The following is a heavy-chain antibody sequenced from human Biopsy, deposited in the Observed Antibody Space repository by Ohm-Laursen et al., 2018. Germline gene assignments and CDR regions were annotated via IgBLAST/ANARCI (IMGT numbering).Heavy chain of an antibody. CDR3: ARLSLYNGSYYWGY. D-gene: IGHD1-26*01. V-gene: IGHV4-59*08. CDR1: GGSTSLYY. CDR2: IYYTGNT. Sequence: SDTLSLTCLVSGGSTSLYYWGWIRQPPGKRLEYLGNIYYTGNTNYNPSLKSRPTISIDTSKNEFSLNLTSVTATDTAVYYCARLSLYNGSYYWGYWGQGTLVTVSS. J-gene: IGHJ4*02.